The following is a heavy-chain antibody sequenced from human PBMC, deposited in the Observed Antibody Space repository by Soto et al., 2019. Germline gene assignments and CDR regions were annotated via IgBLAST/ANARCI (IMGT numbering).Heavy chain of an antibody. Sequence: EVQLLESGGGLVQPGGSLRLSCAASGFTFSSYAMSWVRQAPGKGLEWVSAISGSGGSTYYATSVKGRFTISRDNAKNTLVLQMNSLTADDTAVYYCAKDDSGYDLGPFDNWGQGTMVTVSS. V-gene: IGHV3-23*01. CDR1: GFTFSSYA. CDR3: AKDDSGYDLGPFDN. J-gene: IGHJ3*02. CDR2: ISGSGGST. D-gene: IGHD5-12*01.